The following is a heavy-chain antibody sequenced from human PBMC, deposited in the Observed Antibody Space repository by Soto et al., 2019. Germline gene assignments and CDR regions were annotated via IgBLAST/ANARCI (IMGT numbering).Heavy chain of an antibody. CDR3: ARVETTVVTLRAFDI. CDR1: GGSISSGGYY. J-gene: IGHJ3*02. CDR2: IYYSGST. D-gene: IGHD4-17*01. Sequence: QVQLQESGPGLVKPSQTLSLTCTVSGGSISSGGYYWSWIRQHPGKGLEWIGYIYYSGSTYYNPSLKSRVTISVDTSKNQFSLKLSSVTAADTAVYYCARVETTVVTLRAFDIWGQGTMVTVSS. V-gene: IGHV4-31*03.